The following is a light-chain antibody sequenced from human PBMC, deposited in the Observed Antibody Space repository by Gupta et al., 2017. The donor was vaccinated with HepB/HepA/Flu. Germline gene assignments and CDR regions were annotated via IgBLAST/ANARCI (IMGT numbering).Light chain of an antibody. CDR2: DAS. V-gene: IGKV3-15*01. CDR3: QQYNNWPLT. Sequence: EILMTQSPAPLSVSPGDRATLSCRASQSVSSNLAWYQQKPGQAPRLLIYDASTRATGIPARFSGSGSGTEFTLTVSSLQSEDVAVYYCQQYNNWPLTFGPGTKVEFK. CDR1: QSVSSN. J-gene: IGKJ3*01.